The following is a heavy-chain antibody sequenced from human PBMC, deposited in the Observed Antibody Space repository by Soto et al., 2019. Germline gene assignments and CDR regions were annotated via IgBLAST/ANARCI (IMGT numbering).Heavy chain of an antibody. J-gene: IGHJ4*02. Sequence: EVQLLESGGGLVQPGGSLRLSCAASGFTFSSYAMSWVRQAPGKGLEWVSAISGSGGSTYYADSVKGRFTISRDNSKNTMYLQMNSLRAEDTAVYYCAKDRLPIVLSDYWGQGTLVTVSS. D-gene: IGHD2-8*01. CDR1: GFTFSSYA. CDR2: ISGSGGST. CDR3: AKDRLPIVLSDY. V-gene: IGHV3-23*01.